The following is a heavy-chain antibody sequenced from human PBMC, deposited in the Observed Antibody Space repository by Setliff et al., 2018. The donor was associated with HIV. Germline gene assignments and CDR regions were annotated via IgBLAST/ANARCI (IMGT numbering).Heavy chain of an antibody. J-gene: IGHJ6*03. CDR2: ININTGNP. CDR1: GYIFNSYA. Sequence: ASVKVSCKASGYIFNSYAMNWVRQAPGEGLEWMGWININTGNPTYAQEFTGRFVFSVDTSVSTAYLEISSLKAEDTAVYYCAREVVVAGVHYYNKDVWGKGTTVTVSS. V-gene: IGHV7-4-1*02. D-gene: IGHD2-15*01. CDR3: AREVVVAGVHYYNKDV.